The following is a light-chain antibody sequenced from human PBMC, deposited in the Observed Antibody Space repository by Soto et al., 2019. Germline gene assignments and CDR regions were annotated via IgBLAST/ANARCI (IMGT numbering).Light chain of an antibody. CDR3: QQRSNWLT. Sequence: EIVLTQSPATLSLSPGERATLSCRASQSVSSYLACYQQNPGQAPRLLIYDASNRATGIPARFSGSGSGTDFTLTISSLEPEDFSGYYCQQRSNWLTFGGGTNVEIK. CDR2: DAS. J-gene: IGKJ4*01. V-gene: IGKV3-11*01. CDR1: QSVSSY.